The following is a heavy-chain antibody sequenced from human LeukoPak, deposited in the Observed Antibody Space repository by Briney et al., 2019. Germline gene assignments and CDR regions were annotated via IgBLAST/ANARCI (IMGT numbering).Heavy chain of an antibody. J-gene: IGHJ4*02. CDR1: GFTFSNFA. CDR3: ARSVAVAGREDF. D-gene: IGHD6-19*01. Sequence: GGSLRLSCAASGFTFSNFAMNWVRQAPGKGLEWVSGISGSDGSTFYANSVKGRFPISRDNSKNTLYLQMNSLRADDTATYFCARSVAVAGREDFWGQGTLVTVSS. CDR2: ISGSDGST. V-gene: IGHV3-23*01.